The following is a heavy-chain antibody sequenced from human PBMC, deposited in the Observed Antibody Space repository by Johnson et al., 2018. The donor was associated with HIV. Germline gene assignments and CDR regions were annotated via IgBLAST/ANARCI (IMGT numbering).Heavy chain of an antibody. CDR1: GFTFSSYA. V-gene: IGHV3-64*01. Sequence: VKLVESGGGLVQPWGSLRLSCAASGFTFSSYAMHWVRQAPGKGLEFVSAISSNGGSTYYANSVKGSFTISRDNSKNTLYLQMGSLRAEDMAVYYCARDSEDSSGFGAFDIWGQGTMVTVSS. D-gene: IGHD6-19*01. CDR3: ARDSEDSSGFGAFDI. J-gene: IGHJ3*02. CDR2: ISSNGGST.